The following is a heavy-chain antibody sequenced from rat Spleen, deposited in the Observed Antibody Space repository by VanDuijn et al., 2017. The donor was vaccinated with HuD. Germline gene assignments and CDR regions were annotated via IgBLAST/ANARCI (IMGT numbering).Heavy chain of an antibody. CDR2: IWGDGST. Sequence: QVQLKESGPGLVQPSQTLSLTCTVSGFSLFSYGVSWVRQPPGKGLEWMGGIWGDGSTKYSSVLKSRLSISRDTSKSQVFLKMNSLQTEDTAIYFCTRSHPGVMDAWGQGASVTVSS. CDR1: GFSLFSYG. CDR3: TRSHPGVMDA. D-gene: IGHD3-2*01. V-gene: IGHV2-13*01. J-gene: IGHJ4*01.